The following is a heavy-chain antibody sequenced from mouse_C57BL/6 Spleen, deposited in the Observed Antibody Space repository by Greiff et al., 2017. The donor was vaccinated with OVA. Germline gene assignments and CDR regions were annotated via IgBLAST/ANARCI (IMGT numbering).Heavy chain of an antibody. J-gene: IGHJ4*01. CDR1: GYTFTSYW. D-gene: IGHD2-2*01. V-gene: IGHV1-69*01. Sequence: QVQLQQPGAELVMPGASVKLSCKASGYTFTSYWMHWVKQRPGQGLEWIGEIDPSDSYTNYNQKFKGKSTLTVDKSSSTAYMQLSSLTSEDSADYYCARGGGYPYYYAMDYWGQGTSVTVSS. CDR2: IDPSDSYT. CDR3: ARGGGYPYYYAMDY.